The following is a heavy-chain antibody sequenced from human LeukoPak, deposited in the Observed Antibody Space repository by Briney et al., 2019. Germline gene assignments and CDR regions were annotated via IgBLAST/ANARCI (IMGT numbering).Heavy chain of an antibody. V-gene: IGHV1-58*01. Sequence: SVKVSCKASGFTFTTSAVQWVRQARGQRLEWIGWIVVGSGNTNYAQKFQERVTVTRDMSTSTVYMDLSSQRSEDTAVYYCAAASNYYDRSNYYSYAMDVWGQGTTVTVSS. D-gene: IGHD3-22*01. CDR1: GFTFTTSA. CDR3: AAASNYYDRSNYYSYAMDV. CDR2: IVVGSGNT. J-gene: IGHJ6*02.